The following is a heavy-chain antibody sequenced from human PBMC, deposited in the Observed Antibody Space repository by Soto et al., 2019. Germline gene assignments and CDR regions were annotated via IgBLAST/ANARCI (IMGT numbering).Heavy chain of an antibody. D-gene: IGHD2-2*03. Sequence: QVQLVESGGGVVQPGRSLRLSCAASGFTFSSYAMHWVRQAPGKGLEWVAVISYDGSNKYYADSVKGRFTISRDNSKNTLYLQMNSLRAEDTAVYYCARVDIVLVPAAIFGHFDYWGQGTRVTVSS. CDR3: ARVDIVLVPAAIFGHFDY. V-gene: IGHV3-30-3*01. J-gene: IGHJ4*02. CDR1: GFTFSSYA. CDR2: ISYDGSNK.